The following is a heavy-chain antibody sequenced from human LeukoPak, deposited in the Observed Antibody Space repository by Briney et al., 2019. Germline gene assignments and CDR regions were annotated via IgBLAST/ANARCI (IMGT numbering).Heavy chain of an antibody. J-gene: IGHJ6*03. CDR1: GFTFSSYA. Sequence: GGSLRLSCAASGFTFSSYAMHWVRQAPGKGLEWVAVISYDGSNKYYADSVKGRFTISRDNSKNTLYLQMNSLRAEDTAVYYCAKEGKARYCSSTSCYKALTYYYYYMDVWGKGTTVTVSS. D-gene: IGHD2-2*02. CDR2: ISYDGSNK. V-gene: IGHV3-30-3*01. CDR3: AKEGKARYCSSTSCYKALTYYYYYMDV.